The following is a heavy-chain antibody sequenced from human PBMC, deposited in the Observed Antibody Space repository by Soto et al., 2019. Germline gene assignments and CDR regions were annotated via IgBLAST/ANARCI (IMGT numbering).Heavy chain of an antibody. CDR1: GYTFTSYA. D-gene: IGHD5-12*01. V-gene: IGHV1-3*01. CDR2: INADNGNT. Sequence: ASVKVSCKASGYTFTSYAMHWVRQAPGQRLEWMGWINADNGNTNYAQKFQGRVTMTTDTSTSTAYMELRSLRSDDTAVYYCARGVYLYSGYDYPAFDIWGQGTMVTVSS. J-gene: IGHJ3*02. CDR3: ARGVYLYSGYDYPAFDI.